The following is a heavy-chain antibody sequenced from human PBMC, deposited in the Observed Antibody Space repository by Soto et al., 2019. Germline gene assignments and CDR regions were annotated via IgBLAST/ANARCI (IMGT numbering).Heavy chain of an antibody. D-gene: IGHD3-9*01. CDR3: ARTETHYYDILTGYPSNNWFDP. J-gene: IGHJ5*02. CDR1: GGSISSSSYY. CDR2: IYYSGST. Sequence: PSETLSLTCTVSGGSISSSSYYWGWIRQPPGKGLEWIGSIYYSGSTYYNPSLKSRVTISVDTSKNQFSLKLSSVTAADTAVYYCARTETHYYDILTGYPSNNWFDPWGQGTLVTVSS. V-gene: IGHV4-39*01.